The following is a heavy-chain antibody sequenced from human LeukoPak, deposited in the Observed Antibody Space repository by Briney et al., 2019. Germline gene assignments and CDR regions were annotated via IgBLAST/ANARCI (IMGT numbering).Heavy chain of an antibody. J-gene: IGHJ4*02. CDR2: IRSKANSYAT. Sequence: QSGGSLRLXCAASGFTFSGSAMHWVRQASGKGLEWVGRIRSKANSYATAYAASVKGRFTISRDDSKNTAYLQMNSLKTEDTAVYYCTRDHDYGDYHYYFDYWGQGTLVTVSS. CDR1: GFTFSGSA. D-gene: IGHD4-17*01. CDR3: TRDHDYGDYHYYFDY. V-gene: IGHV3-73*01.